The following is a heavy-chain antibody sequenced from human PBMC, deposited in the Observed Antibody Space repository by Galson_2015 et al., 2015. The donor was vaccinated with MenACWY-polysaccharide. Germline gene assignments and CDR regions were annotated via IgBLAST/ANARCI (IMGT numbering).Heavy chain of an antibody. CDR3: ARDRRLGYCSSTSCYWAAAGEIDY. V-gene: IGHV4-31*03. CDR1: GGSISSGGYY. CDR2: IYYSGST. J-gene: IGHJ4*01. Sequence: TLSLTCTVSGGSISSGGYYWSWIRQHPGKGLEWIGYIYYSGSTYYNPSLTSRVTISVDTSKNQFSLKLSSVTAADTAVYYCARDRRLGYCSSTSCYWAAAGEIDYWGQEPWSPSPQ. D-gene: IGHD2-2*01.